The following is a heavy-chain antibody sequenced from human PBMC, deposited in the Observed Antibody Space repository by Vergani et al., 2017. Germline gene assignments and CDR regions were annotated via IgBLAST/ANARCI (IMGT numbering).Heavy chain of an antibody. CDR2: INTNSGGT. V-gene: IGHV1-2*02. J-gene: IGHJ4*02. CDR1: GYTFTGSY. CDR3: ARGPRYYDFLSGYFYY. Sequence: VQLVQSGAEVKKPGASEKVSCKASGYTFTGSYVHWVRQAPGPRRERRGWINTNSGGTKYAQKCQGRVTMTRDTSSSTAYMERSRLRDDDTAVYYCARGPRYYDFLSGYFYYWGQGTLVTVSS. D-gene: IGHD3-3*01.